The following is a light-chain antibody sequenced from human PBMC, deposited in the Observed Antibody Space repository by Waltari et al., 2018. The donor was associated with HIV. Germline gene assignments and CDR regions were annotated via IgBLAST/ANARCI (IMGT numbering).Light chain of an antibody. CDR1: QSITSS. V-gene: IGKV1-39*01. CDR2: AAY. CDR3: QQSYTTPRT. J-gene: IGKJ1*01. Sequence: DIQMTQSPSSLSPSVADRVTITCPASQSITSSLNWYQQKPGKAPNLLIDAAYTLQTAVPSRFSGSGSGTDFTLTISSLQPEDFATYYCQQSYTTPRTFGQGTKVEIK.